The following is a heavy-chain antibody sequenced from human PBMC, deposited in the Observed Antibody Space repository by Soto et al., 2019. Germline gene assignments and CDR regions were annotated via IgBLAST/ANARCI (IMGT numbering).Heavy chain of an antibody. CDR2: ISSSSSTI. Sequence: GGSLRLSCAASGFTFSSYSMNRVRQSPGKGLEWVSYISSSSSTIYYADSVKGRFTISRDNAKNSLYLQMNSLRDEDTAVYYCAREWFSPTVTTSAFDYWGQGTLVTVSS. V-gene: IGHV3-48*02. CDR3: AREWFSPTVTTSAFDY. CDR1: GFTFSSYS. J-gene: IGHJ4*02. D-gene: IGHD4-17*01.